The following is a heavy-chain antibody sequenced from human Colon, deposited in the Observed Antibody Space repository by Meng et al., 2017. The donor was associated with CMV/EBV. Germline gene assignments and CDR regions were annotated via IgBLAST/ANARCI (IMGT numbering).Heavy chain of an antibody. Sequence: GESLKISCVGSGFIFNNAWMNWVRQAPGKGLEWVSSITGPGTHVSYADSLKGRFTISRDNAKSSLYLQIDSLRAEDTAVYFCARENVRLFYTMDVWGQGTTVTVSS. CDR1: GFIFNNAW. D-gene: IGHD2/OR15-2a*01. CDR3: ARENVRLFYTMDV. CDR2: ITGPGTHV. J-gene: IGHJ6*02. V-gene: IGHV3-21*06.